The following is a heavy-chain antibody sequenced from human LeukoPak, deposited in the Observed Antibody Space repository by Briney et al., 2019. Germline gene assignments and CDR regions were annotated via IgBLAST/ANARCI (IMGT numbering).Heavy chain of an antibody. J-gene: IGHJ6*03. CDR2: INHSGST. V-gene: IGHV4-34*01. CDR1: GDSFSDSFSDYY. Sequence: PSETLSLTCAVYGDSFSDSFSDYYWSWLRQSPGKGLEWIGEINHSGSTNYNPSLKSRVTISVDKSKNQFSLKVSSVTAADTAEYYRARRVTIHYYMDVWGKGTPVIVSS. CDR3: ARRVTIHYYMDV. D-gene: IGHD3-9*01.